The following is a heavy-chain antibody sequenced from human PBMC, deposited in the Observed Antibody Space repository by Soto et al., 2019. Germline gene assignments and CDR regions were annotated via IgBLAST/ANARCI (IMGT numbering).Heavy chain of an antibody. CDR1: GGSVSSGSYY. V-gene: IGHV4-61*01. CDR3: ARESREHSSSGGLDV. D-gene: IGHD1-26*01. CDR2: VYYTGST. Sequence: QVQLQESGPGLVKPSETLSLTCTVSGGSVSSGSYYWNWIRQPPGKGLEWIGYVYYTGSTNYNPSLKSRVTMSVDTSKNQFSLKMRSVTAADTAVYYCARESREHSSSGGLDVWGQGTTVTVSS. J-gene: IGHJ6*02.